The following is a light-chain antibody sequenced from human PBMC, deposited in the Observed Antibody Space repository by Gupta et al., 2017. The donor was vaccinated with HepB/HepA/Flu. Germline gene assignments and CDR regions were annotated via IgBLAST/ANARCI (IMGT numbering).Light chain of an antibody. J-gene: IGKJ5*01. CDR2: GAS. CDR1: QSVISSY. Sequence: EIVLTQSPGIVSLSPGERATLSCRASQSVISSYLAWYQQKPGQAPRLLIYGASSRATGIPDRFSGSGSGTDFTLTISRLEPEDFAVYYCQQDDNSLITFGQGTQLEIK. CDR3: QQDDNSLIT. V-gene: IGKV3-20*01.